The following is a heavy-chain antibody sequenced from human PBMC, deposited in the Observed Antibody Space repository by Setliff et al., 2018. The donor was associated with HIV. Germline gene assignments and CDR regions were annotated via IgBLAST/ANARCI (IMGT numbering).Heavy chain of an antibody. J-gene: IGHJ5*02. CDR1: GYTFTSFG. V-gene: IGHV1-18*01. D-gene: IGHD4-17*01. CDR3: TIDYGDYEGWFDP. Sequence: GASVKVSCKASGYTFTSFGISWVRQAPGQGLEWMGWISAYSGNTHYAQKYQGRVTMTTDTSTSTAYMELRSLRSDDTAVYYCTIDYGDYEGWFDPWGQGTLVTVSS. CDR2: ISAYSGNT.